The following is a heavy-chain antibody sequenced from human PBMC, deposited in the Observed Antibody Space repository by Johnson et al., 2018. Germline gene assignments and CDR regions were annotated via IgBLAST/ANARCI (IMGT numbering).Heavy chain of an antibody. Sequence: QLVQSGGGVVQPGRSLRLSCAASGFTFTSYGMHWVRQAPGKGLEWVAVISYDGSNKYYADSVKGRFTISRDNSKNSLYLQMNNLRAEDTAVYYCARDFVDTRHYYYYMDVGGKGTTVTVSS. CDR2: ISYDGSNK. J-gene: IGHJ6*03. D-gene: IGHD2-15*01. CDR3: ARDFVDTRHYYYYMDV. V-gene: IGHV3-30*03. CDR1: GFTFTSYG.